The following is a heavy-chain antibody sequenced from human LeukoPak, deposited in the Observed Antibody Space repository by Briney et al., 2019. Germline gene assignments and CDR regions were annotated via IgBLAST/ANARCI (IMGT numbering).Heavy chain of an antibody. V-gene: IGHV3-21*01. CDR3: VRLRRNNDRSGYYYYYDY. D-gene: IGHD3-22*01. CDR2: IGSRTGNI. CDR1: GFTFSSYS. J-gene: IGHJ4*02. Sequence: GGSLRLSCAASGFTFSSYSMNWVRQAPGKGLEWVVFIGSRTGNIYYADSVRGRFTISRDDARDSLFLQMNSLRAEDTAVYFCVRLRRNNDRSGYYYYYDYWGQGTLVTVSS.